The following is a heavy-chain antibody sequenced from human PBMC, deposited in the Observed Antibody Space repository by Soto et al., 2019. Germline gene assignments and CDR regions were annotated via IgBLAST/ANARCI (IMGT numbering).Heavy chain of an antibody. V-gene: IGHV3-30-3*01. D-gene: IGHD1-26*01. J-gene: IGHJ6*02. CDR3: AREKGWGESGMDV. CDR1: GFTFSSYA. Sequence: PGGSLRLSCAASGFTFSSYAMHWVRQAPGKGLEWVAVISYDGSNKYYADSVKGRFTISRDNSKNTLYLQMNSLRAEDTAVYYCAREKGWGESGMDVWGQGTTVTVSS. CDR2: ISYDGSNK.